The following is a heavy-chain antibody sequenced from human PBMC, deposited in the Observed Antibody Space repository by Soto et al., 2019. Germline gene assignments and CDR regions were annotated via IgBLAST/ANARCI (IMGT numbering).Heavy chain of an antibody. D-gene: IGHD3-22*01. Sequence: VGSLRLSCAASGFTFSSYSMNWVRQAPGKGLEWVSSISSSSSYIYYADSVKGRFTISRDNAKNSLYLRMNSLRAEDTAVYYCARDRPASVASSGYYLGYYYGMAVWGQGPTVTVS. CDR3: ARDRPASVASSGYYLGYYYGMAV. V-gene: IGHV3-21*01. CDR1: GFTFSSYS. J-gene: IGHJ6*02. CDR2: ISSSSSYI.